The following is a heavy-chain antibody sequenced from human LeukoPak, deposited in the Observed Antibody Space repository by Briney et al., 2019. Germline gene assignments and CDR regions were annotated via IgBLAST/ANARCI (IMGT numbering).Heavy chain of an antibody. CDR1: GFTFSSYG. J-gene: IGHJ4*02. Sequence: GGSLRLSCAASGFTFSSYGMHWVRQAPGKGLEWVAFTRYDGSNKYYADSVKGRFTISRDNSKNTLYLQMNSLRAEDTAVYYCAKADEYYDYVWGSYRPHKFDYWGQGTLVTVSS. CDR3: AKADEYYDYVWGSYRPHKFDY. CDR2: TRYDGSNK. V-gene: IGHV3-30*02. D-gene: IGHD3-16*02.